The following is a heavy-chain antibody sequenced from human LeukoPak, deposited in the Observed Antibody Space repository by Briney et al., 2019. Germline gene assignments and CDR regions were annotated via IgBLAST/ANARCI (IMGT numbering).Heavy chain of an antibody. CDR2: IRYDGSNK. J-gene: IGHJ6*02. D-gene: IGHD5/OR15-5a*01. CDR3: ARSRSVSNYKGMDV. V-gene: IGHV3-30*02. CDR1: GFTFSSYG. Sequence: TGGSLRLSCAASGFTFSSYGMHWVRQAPGKGLEWVAFIRYDGSNKYYADSVKGRFTISRDDARNSLYLQMNSLRAEDTAVYYCARSRSVSNYKGMDVWGQGTTVTVSS.